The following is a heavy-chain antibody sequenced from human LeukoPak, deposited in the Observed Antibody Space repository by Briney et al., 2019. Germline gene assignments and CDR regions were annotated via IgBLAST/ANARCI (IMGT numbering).Heavy chain of an antibody. CDR1: GGSISSYY. J-gene: IGHJ4*02. Sequence: SETLSLTCTVSGGSISSYYWSWIWQPPGKGLEWIGYIYYSGSTNYNPSLKSRVTISVDTSKNQFSLKLSSVTAADTAVYYCARYSSSWSTFDYWGQGTLVTVSS. D-gene: IGHD6-13*01. V-gene: IGHV4-59*01. CDR2: IYYSGST. CDR3: ARYSSSWSTFDY.